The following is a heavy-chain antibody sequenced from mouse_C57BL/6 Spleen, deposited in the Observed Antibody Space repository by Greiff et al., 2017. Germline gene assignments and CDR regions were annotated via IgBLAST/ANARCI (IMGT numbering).Heavy chain of an antibody. CDR3: ARGGHYYGNYEEDFWFAY. Sequence: EVMLVESGPGMVKPSQSLSLTCTVTGYSITSGYDWHWIRHFPGNKLEWMGYISYSGSTNYNPSLKNRISITHDTSKNHFFLKLNSVTTEDTATYYCARGGHYYGNYEEDFWFAYWGQGTLVTVSA. V-gene: IGHV3-1*01. J-gene: IGHJ3*01. CDR1: GYSITSGYD. CDR2: ISYSGST. D-gene: IGHD2-1*01.